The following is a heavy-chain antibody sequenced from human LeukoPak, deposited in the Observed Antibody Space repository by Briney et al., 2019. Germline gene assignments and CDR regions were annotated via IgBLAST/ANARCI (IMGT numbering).Heavy chain of an antibody. Sequence: EASVKVSCKASGYTFTGYYMHWVRQAPGQGLEWMGWINPNSGGTNYAQKFQGRVTMTRDTSISTAYMELSRLRSDDTAVYYRARGATVTTGLYYFDYWGQGTLVTVSS. CDR2: INPNSGGT. CDR3: ARGATVTTGLYYFDY. V-gene: IGHV1-2*02. J-gene: IGHJ4*02. D-gene: IGHD4-17*01. CDR1: GYTFTGYY.